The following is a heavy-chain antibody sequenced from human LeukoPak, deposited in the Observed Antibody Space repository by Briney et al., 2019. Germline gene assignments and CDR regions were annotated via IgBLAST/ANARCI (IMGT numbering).Heavy chain of an antibody. Sequence: ASVKVSCKASGGTFSRHSISWVRQSPGQGLEWMGGITPMFGTSNYAQKFQGRVTITADESTSTAYMQLSSLRSEDTAVYYCARDSSEFRSLLFHWGQGTLVTVSS. V-gene: IGHV1-69*13. CDR3: ARDSSEFRSLLFH. J-gene: IGHJ1*01. CDR1: GGTFSRHS. D-gene: IGHD1-14*01. CDR2: ITPMFGTS.